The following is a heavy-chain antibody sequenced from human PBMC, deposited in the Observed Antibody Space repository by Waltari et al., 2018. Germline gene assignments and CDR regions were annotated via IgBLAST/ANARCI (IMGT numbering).Heavy chain of an antibody. CDR2: INHGGGT. CDR3: VREQWVARSAFDI. J-gene: IGHJ3*02. V-gene: IGHV4-34*04. Sequence: QVQLPQWGAGLLKPSETLSLTCAVYGGPFSVYYWSWIRQSPGTGLEWIGEINHGGGTNNNPSLKSRGTILVDTSKNQFSLKLSSVIDADTAMYYCVREQWVARSAFDIWGQGTVVTVSS. CDR1: GGPFSVYY. D-gene: IGHD6-19*01.